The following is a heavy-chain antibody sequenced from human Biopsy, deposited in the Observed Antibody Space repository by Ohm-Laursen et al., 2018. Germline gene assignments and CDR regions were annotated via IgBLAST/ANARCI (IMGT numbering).Heavy chain of an antibody. CDR1: NVSFSSFY. D-gene: IGHD4-11*01. V-gene: IGHV4-59*01. CDR2: IYYSVMT. CDR3: ARDSGILNYGNFKYYHYYGMDV. J-gene: IGHJ6*02. Sequence: ETLSLTCAVYNVSFSSFYWSWIRQPPGKGLEWIGHIYYSVMTNYNPSLQSRVSISVDTSRNQVSLTLSSVTAADTAVYYCARDSGILNYGNFKYYHYYGMDVWGQGTKVTVSS.